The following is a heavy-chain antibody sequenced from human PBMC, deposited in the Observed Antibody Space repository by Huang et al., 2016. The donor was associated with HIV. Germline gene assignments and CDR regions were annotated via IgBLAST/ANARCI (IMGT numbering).Heavy chain of an antibody. Sequence: EVQLVESGGGLIQPGGSLRLSCAASGFTVSTNYMTLVRQAPGQGCECVSVIYSGCTTYYADSVKGRFTISRDDSANTLYLHMTSLRAGDTAVYYCAKEGDTGAALGYWGQGTLVTVS. J-gene: IGHJ4*02. CDR1: GFTVSTNY. D-gene: IGHD2-8*02. CDR3: AKEGDTGAALGY. CDR2: IYSGCTT. V-gene: IGHV3-53*01.